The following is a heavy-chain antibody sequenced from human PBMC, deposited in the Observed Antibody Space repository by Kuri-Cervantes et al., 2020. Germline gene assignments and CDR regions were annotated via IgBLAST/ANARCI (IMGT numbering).Heavy chain of an antibody. Sequence: ASVKVSCKASGYTFTSYAMNWVRQAPGQGLEWMGWINTNTGNPTYAQGFTGRFVFSLDTSVGTAYLQISSLKAEDTAVYYCARDSPSMVRGVIIPHFDYWGQGTLVTVSS. CDR2: INTNTGNP. J-gene: IGHJ4*02. V-gene: IGHV7-4-1*02. D-gene: IGHD3-10*01. CDR1: GYTFTSYA. CDR3: ARDSPSMVRGVIIPHFDY.